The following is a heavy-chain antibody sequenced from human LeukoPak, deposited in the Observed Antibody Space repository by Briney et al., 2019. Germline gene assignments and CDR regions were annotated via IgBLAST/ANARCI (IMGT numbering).Heavy chain of an antibody. CDR1: GGSFSDYY. CDR2: INHSGTT. D-gene: IGHD1-26*01. J-gene: IGHJ4*02. CDR3: ARGLGGVGAASLIAYYFDY. V-gene: IGHV4-34*01. Sequence: SETLSLTCVVYGGSFSDYYWSWIRQPPGKGLEWIGEINHSGTTNYNPSLKSRVTISVDTSKNQFSLKLSSVTAADTAVYYCARGLGGVGAASLIAYYFDYWGQGTLVTVSS.